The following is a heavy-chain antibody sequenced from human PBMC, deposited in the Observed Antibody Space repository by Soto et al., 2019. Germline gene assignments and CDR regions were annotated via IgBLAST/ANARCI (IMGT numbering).Heavy chain of an antibody. CDR3: AREVLAAGGLNWFDP. J-gene: IGHJ5*02. D-gene: IGHD2-15*01. Sequence: PSETLSLTCTVSGGSISSYYWSWIRQPPGKGLEWIGYIYYSGSTNYNPSLKSRVTISVDTSKNQFSLKLSSVTAADTAVYYCAREVLAAGGLNWFDPWGQGTLVTVSS. CDR1: GGSISSYY. CDR2: IYYSGST. V-gene: IGHV4-59*01.